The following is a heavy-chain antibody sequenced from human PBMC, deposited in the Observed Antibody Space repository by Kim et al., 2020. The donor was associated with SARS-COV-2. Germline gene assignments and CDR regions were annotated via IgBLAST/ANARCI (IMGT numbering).Heavy chain of an antibody. Sequence: SETLSLTCAVSGGSISSSNWWSWVRQPPGKGLEWIGEIYHSGSTNYNPSLKSRVTISVDKSKNQFSLKLSSVTAADTAVYYCARVGGGVYSSGWYNPIDYWGQGTLVTVSS. V-gene: IGHV4-4*02. CDR1: GGSISSSNW. J-gene: IGHJ4*02. CDR3: ARVGGGVYSSGWYNPIDY. CDR2: IYHSGST. D-gene: IGHD6-19*01.